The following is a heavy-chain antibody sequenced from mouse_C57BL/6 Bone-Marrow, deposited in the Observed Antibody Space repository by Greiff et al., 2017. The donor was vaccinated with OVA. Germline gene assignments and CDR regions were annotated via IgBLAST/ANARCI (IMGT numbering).Heavy chain of an antibody. CDR3: TSLYYDYGHYFDY. CDR2: ISSGGDYI. J-gene: IGHJ2*01. V-gene: IGHV5-9-1*02. CDR1: GFTFSSYA. D-gene: IGHD2-4*01. Sequence: EVQLVESGEGLVKPGGSLKLSCAASGFTFSSYAMSWVRQTPEKRLEWVAYISSGGDYIYYADTVKGRFTISRDNARNTLYLQMSRLKSEDTAMYYCTSLYYDYGHYFDYWGQGTTLTVSS.